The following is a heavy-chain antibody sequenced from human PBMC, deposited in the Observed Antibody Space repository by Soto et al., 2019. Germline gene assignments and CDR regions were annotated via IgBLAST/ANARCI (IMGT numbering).Heavy chain of an antibody. J-gene: IGHJ4*02. D-gene: IGHD1-1*01. V-gene: IGHV3-21*06. CDR2: ISSTTNYI. CDR3: ARESEDRNSNFDY. Sequence: PGGSLRLSCAASGFPFTMYSMNLVRQSPGKGLEWVSSISSTTNYIYYGDSMKGRFTISRDNAKNSLYLEMNSLRAEDTAVYYCARESEDRNSNFDYWGQGTLFTVSS. CDR1: GFPFTMYS.